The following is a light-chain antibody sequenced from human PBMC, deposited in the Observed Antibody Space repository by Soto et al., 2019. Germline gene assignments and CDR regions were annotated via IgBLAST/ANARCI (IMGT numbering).Light chain of an antibody. CDR3: QQSYRTPYS. CDR1: QGISNY. V-gene: IGKV1-39*01. J-gene: IGKJ2*01. CDR2: ASS. Sequence: DIQMTQSPSSLSASVGDRVTITCRASQGISNYLIWYQQRPGKAPKLLIYASSNLVSGVPSRFTGSGSGTDCTLTICGRQPEDFAAYDCQQSYRTPYSFGQGTKLETK.